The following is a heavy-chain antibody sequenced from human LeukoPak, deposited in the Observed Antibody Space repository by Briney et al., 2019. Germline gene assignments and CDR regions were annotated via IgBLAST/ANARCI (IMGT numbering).Heavy chain of an antibody. D-gene: IGHD3-22*01. CDR2: IYYSGST. CDR1: GDSISSSSYY. V-gene: IGHV4-39*07. J-gene: IGHJ5*02. CDR3: ARDAWVATYYYDGSGYFGP. Sequence: SETLSLTCTVSGDSISSSSYYWGWIRQPPGKGLEWIGSIYYSGSTYYNPSLKSRVTISVDTSKNQFSLTLSSVTAADTAFYYCARDAWVATYYYDGSGYFGPWGQGTLVTVSS.